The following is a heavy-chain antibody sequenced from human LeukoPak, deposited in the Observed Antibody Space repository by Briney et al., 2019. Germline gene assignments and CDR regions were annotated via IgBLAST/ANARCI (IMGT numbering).Heavy chain of an antibody. CDR1: GASISSYY. V-gene: IGHV4-59*01. CDR3: ASGPYPAAGTDHQFDY. D-gene: IGHD6-13*01. Sequence: PSETLSLTCTASGASISSYYWSWIRQPPGKGLEWIGYIFYSGSTLYNPSLQSRVTISVDTSKNQLSLKLTSVTAADTAVYYCASGPYPAAGTDHQFDYWGQGTLVTVSS. J-gene: IGHJ4*02. CDR2: IFYSGST.